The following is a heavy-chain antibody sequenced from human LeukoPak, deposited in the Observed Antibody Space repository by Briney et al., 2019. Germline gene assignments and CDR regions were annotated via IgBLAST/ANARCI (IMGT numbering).Heavy chain of an antibody. CDR3: ARWVVATMFDY. Sequence: GGSLRLSCAASGFTFSSRGMHWVRQAPGKGLEWMAFIRYDGSEKDYADPVKGRFTISRDNSKNTMYLQMNSLRAEDTAVYYCARWVVATMFDYWGQGTLVTVSS. CDR1: GFTFSSRG. CDR2: IRYDGSEK. D-gene: IGHD5-12*01. J-gene: IGHJ4*02. V-gene: IGHV3-30*02.